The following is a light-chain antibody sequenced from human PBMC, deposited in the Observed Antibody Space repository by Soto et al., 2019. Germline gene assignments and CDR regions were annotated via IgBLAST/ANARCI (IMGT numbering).Light chain of an antibody. V-gene: IGLV2-14*01. CDR3: SSYTTASTLYV. J-gene: IGLJ1*01. CDR2: EVS. CDR1: SNDIGAYKY. Sequence: QSALTQPASVSGSPGQSITISCTGSSNDIGAYKYVSWYQQYPGKAPKLIIFEVSNRPSGVSNRFSGSKSGNTASLTIAGLQAEDEADYQCSSYTTASTLYVFGGGTKLTVL.